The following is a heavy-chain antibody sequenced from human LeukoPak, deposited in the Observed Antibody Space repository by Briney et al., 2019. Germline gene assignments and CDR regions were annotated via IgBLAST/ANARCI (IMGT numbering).Heavy chain of an antibody. CDR1: GYTFTGYY. CDR3: ARVELEDYYDSSGYIY. Sequence: AASVKVSCKASGYTFTGYYMHWVRQAPGQGLEWMGWINPNSGGTNYAQKFQGRVTMTRDTSISTAYMELSRLRSDDTAVYYCARVELEDYYDSSGYIYWGQGTLVTVSS. D-gene: IGHD3-22*01. CDR2: INPNSGGT. J-gene: IGHJ4*02. V-gene: IGHV1-2*02.